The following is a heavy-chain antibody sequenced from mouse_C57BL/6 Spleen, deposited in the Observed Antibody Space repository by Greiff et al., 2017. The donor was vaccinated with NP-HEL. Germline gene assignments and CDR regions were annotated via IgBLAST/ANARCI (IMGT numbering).Heavy chain of an antibody. Sequence: EVKVVESGGGLVKPGGSLKLSCAASGFTFSSYAMSWVRQTPEKRLEWVATISDGGSYTYYPDNVKGRFTISRDNAKNNLYLQMSHLKSEDTAMYYCARDLGDEGFDYWGQGTTLTVSS. V-gene: IGHV5-4*01. CDR2: ISDGGSYT. J-gene: IGHJ2*01. CDR3: ARDLGDEGFDY. CDR1: GFTFSSYA. D-gene: IGHD3-1*01.